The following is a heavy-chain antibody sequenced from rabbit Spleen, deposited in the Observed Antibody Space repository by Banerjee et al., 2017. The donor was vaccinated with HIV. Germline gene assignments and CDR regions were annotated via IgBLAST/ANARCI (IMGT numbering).Heavy chain of an antibody. D-gene: IGHD1-1*01. V-gene: IGHV1S47*01. Sequence: LEESGGGLVKPGGTLTLTCTVSGFSFSSNWICWVRQAPGKGLEWIACIDTSNGVTDYANWVNGRVSISRSTSLNTVTLQMTSLTAADTATYFCARPDFTGGAVSIGYTRLDLWGQGTLVTVS. CDR2: IDTSNGVT. J-gene: IGHJ3*01. CDR3: ARPDFTGGAVSIGYTRLDL. CDR1: GFSFSSNW.